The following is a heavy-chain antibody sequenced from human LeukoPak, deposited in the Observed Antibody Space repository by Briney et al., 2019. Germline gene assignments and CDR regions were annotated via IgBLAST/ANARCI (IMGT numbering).Heavy chain of an antibody. Sequence: SETLSLTCTVSGYSISSGYYWGWIRQPPGKGLEWIGSIYHSGSTYYNPSLKSRVTISVDTSKNQFSLKLSSVTAADTAVYYCARDRHSLNQYYYDSSGYSWFDPWGQGTLVTVSS. J-gene: IGHJ5*02. CDR2: IYHSGST. CDR3: ARDRHSLNQYYYDSSGYSWFDP. CDR1: GYSISSGYY. D-gene: IGHD3-22*01. V-gene: IGHV4-38-2*02.